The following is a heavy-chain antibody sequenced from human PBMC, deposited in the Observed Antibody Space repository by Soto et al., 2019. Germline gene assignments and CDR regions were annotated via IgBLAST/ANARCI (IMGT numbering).Heavy chain of an antibody. CDR2: ISYDGSNK. CDR1: GFTFSSYA. Sequence: GGSLRLSCAASGFTFSSYAMHWVRQAPGKGLEWVAVISYDGSNKYYADSVKGRFTISRDNSKNTLYLQMNSLRAEDTAVYYCARVDYSNYGGFDPWGQGTLVTVSS. J-gene: IGHJ5*02. V-gene: IGHV3-30-3*01. CDR3: ARVDYSNYGGFDP. D-gene: IGHD4-4*01.